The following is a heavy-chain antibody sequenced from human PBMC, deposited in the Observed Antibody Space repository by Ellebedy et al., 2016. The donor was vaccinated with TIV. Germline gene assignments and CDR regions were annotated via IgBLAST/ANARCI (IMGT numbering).Heavy chain of an antibody. Sequence: MPSETLSLTCTVSGGSISSYYWSWIRQPPGKGLEWIGYIYYSGSTNYNPSLQSRITISVDTSKNHFSLKLSSVTAADTAVYYCARVVWQQPVSYAFDIWGQGTVVTVSS. CDR3: ARVVWQQPVSYAFDI. CDR2: IYYSGST. J-gene: IGHJ3*02. V-gene: IGHV4-59*01. D-gene: IGHD6-13*01. CDR1: GGSISSYY.